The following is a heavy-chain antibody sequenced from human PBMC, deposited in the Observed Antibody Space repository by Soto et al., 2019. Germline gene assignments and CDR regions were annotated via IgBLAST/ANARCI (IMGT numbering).Heavy chain of an antibody. CDR2: IYYSGST. CDR1: GGSITSSSYY. J-gene: IGHJ3*02. CDR3: ARERNYYGSGSYPTNAFDI. D-gene: IGHD3-10*01. Sequence: PSETLSLTCTVSGGSITSSSYYWGWIRQPPGKGLEWIGSIYYSGSTYYNPSLKSRVTISVDTSKNQFSLKLSSVTAADTAVYYCARERNYYGSGSYPTNAFDIWGQGTMVTVSS. V-gene: IGHV4-39*07.